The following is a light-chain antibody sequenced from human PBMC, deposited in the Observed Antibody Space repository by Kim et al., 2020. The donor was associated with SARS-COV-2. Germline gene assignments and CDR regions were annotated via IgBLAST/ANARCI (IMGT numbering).Light chain of an antibody. Sequence: SYELTQPPSVSVAPGKTASVSCGGNSIGRKSVHWYQQKSGQAPVLVIYSDSDRPSGIPERFSGSNSGNTATLTFSRVAAGDAADYYCQAWDSTTDHRVVF. CDR3: QAWDSTTDHRVV. J-gene: IGLJ2*01. CDR1: SIGRKS. CDR2: SDS. V-gene: IGLV3-21*04.